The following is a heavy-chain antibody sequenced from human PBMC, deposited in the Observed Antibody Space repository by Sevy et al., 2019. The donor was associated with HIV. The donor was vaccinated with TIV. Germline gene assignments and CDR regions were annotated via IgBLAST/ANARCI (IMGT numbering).Heavy chain of an antibody. V-gene: IGHV4-61*02. CDR1: GGSISSGSYY. CDR3: ARAKGELSSAYYYYMDV. J-gene: IGHJ6*03. CDR2: IYTSGST. Sequence: LRLSCTVSGGSISSGSYYWSWIRQPAGKGLEWIGRIYTSGSTNYNPSLKSRVTISVDTSKNQFSLKLSSVTAADTAVYYCARAKGELSSAYYYYMDVWGKGTTVTVSS. D-gene: IGHD3-16*02.